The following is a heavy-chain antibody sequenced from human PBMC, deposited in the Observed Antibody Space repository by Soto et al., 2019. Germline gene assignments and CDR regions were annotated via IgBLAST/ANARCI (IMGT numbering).Heavy chain of an antibody. CDR2: IRSKANSYAT. D-gene: IGHD2-21*02. V-gene: IGHV3-73*01. CDR3: TRHRVLAYCGGDCSSGDWYFDL. CDR1: WFTFSGSA. Sequence: VGSLRLSCAASWFTFSGSAMHWVRQASGKGLEWVGRIRSKANSYATAYAASVKGRFTISRDDSKNTAYLQMNSLKTEDTAVYYCTRHRVLAYCGGDCSSGDWYFDLWGRGTLVTSPQ. J-gene: IGHJ2*01.